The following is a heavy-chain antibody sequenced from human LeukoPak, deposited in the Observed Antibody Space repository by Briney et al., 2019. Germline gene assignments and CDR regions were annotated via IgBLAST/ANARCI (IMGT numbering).Heavy chain of an antibody. J-gene: IGHJ4*02. Sequence: GGSLGLSCAASGFTFRNYVIHWVRQAPGKGLERVAVTSSDLNVKLYADSVKGRFTISRDNSRSTLYLQMNSLRPEDTAIYYCAREGYYGSGSPPSLYFDYWGQGTLVTVSS. CDR3: AREGYYGSGSPPSLYFDY. CDR2: TSSDLNVK. CDR1: GFTFRNYV. D-gene: IGHD3-10*01. V-gene: IGHV3-30-3*01.